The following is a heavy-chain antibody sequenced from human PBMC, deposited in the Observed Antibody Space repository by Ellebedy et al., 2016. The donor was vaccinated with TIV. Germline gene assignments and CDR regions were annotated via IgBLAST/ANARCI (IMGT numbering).Heavy chain of an antibody. J-gene: IGHJ4*02. Sequence: MPSETLSLTCTVSGDSIGDTNWWSWFRRPPGKGLEWIGEVYHTGSTNYNPSLKGRVAVSVDKSKNQFSLKLTSVTAADTAVYYCARGFLDYHGSNYYYSMFDSWGQGTLVTVSS. CDR3: ARGFLDYHGSNYYYSMFDS. CDR1: GDSIGDTNW. V-gene: IGHV4-4*02. CDR2: VYHTGST. D-gene: IGHD3-10*01.